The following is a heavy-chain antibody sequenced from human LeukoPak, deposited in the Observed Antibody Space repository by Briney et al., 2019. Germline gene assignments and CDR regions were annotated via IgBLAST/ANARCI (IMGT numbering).Heavy chain of an antibody. CDR2: IKEDGNER. CDR1: GFTFSSYS. V-gene: IGHV3-7*01. Sequence: GGSLRLSCAASGFTFSSYSMNWVRQAPGKGLEWVANIKEDGNERYYVDSVKGRFTISRDNAKNSLYLQMNSLRAEDTAVYYCARDPSSLRDSFDYWGQGTLVIISS. J-gene: IGHJ4*02. CDR3: ARDPSSLRDSFDY.